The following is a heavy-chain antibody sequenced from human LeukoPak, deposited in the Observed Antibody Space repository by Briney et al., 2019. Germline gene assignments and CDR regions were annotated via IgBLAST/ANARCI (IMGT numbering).Heavy chain of an antibody. CDR2: ISYDESNK. J-gene: IGHJ3*02. Sequence: GGSLRLSCAASGFTFSNYDMHWVRQAPGKGLEWVAVISYDESNKYYADSVKGRFTISRDNSKNTLYLQMNSLRAEDTAVYYCAKDHQAMAGTGNIFDIWGQGTTVTVSS. V-gene: IGHV3-30*18. CDR1: GFTFSNYD. D-gene: IGHD6-19*01. CDR3: AKDHQAMAGTGNIFDI.